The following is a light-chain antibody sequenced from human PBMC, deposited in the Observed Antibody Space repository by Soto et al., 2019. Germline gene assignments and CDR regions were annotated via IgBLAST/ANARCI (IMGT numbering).Light chain of an antibody. J-gene: IGKJ2*01. Sequence: EIVLTQSPATLSLSPGERATLSCRASQSVSSYLAWYQQKPGQAPRLLIYDASNRATGIPARFSSSGSGTDFALTISSLESEDFAVYYCQQRSNWPPYTFGQGTKLEIK. CDR2: DAS. V-gene: IGKV3-11*01. CDR1: QSVSSY. CDR3: QQRSNWPPYT.